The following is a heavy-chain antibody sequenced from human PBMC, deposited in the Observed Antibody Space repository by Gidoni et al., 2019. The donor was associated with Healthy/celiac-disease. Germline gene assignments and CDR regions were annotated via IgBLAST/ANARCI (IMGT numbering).Heavy chain of an antibody. J-gene: IGHJ4*02. CDR1: GGTFSSYA. CDR3: AREFPGGLSFDY. CDR2: IIPSLGIA. D-gene: IGHD2-2*01. Sequence: QVQLVQSGAEVKKPGSSVKVSCKASGGTFSSYAISWVRQAPGQGLEWMGRIIPSLGIANYAQKFQGRVTITADKSTSTAYMELSSLRSEDTAVYYCAREFPGGLSFDYWGQGTLVTVSS. V-gene: IGHV1-69*04.